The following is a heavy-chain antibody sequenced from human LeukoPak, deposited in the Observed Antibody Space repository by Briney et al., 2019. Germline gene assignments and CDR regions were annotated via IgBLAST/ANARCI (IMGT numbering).Heavy chain of an antibody. Sequence: SETLSLTCTVSGGSISSSTYSWGWIRQPPGKGLEWIGSIYYSGSTYYNPSLKSRVTISVDTSKNQFSLKLSSVTAADTAVYYCARNHYYDSSGYSDWFDPWGREPWSPSPQ. D-gene: IGHD3-22*01. CDR3: ARNHYYDSSGYSDWFDP. V-gene: IGHV4-39*07. J-gene: IGHJ5*02. CDR2: IYYSGST. CDR1: GGSISSSTYS.